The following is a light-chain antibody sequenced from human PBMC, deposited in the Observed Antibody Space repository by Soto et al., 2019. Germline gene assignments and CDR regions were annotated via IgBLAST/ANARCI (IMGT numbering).Light chain of an antibody. Sequence: EIVLTQSPATLSLSPGERATLSCRASQSVSSYLAWYQQKPGQAPRLLIYDASIRATGIPARFIVSGSGTDVTVTTSILAPEDFAVYYCQQRSNWPPSTLVKGTKVEIK. CDR3: QQRSNWPPST. CDR2: DAS. V-gene: IGKV3-11*01. CDR1: QSVSSY. J-gene: IGKJ1*01.